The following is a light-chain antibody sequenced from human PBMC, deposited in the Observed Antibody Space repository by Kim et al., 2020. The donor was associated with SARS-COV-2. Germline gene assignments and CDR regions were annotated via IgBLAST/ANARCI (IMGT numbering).Light chain of an antibody. Sequence: SYELTQPPSVSVSPGQTVSITCSGDKLGDKYACWYQQKPGQSPVLVIFEDIKRPSGIPERFSGSNSGNTATLTISGTQAMDEADYYCQAWDSSTAYVVFGGGTKVTVL. CDR2: EDI. CDR3: QAWDSSTAYVV. CDR1: KLGDKY. J-gene: IGLJ2*01. V-gene: IGLV3-1*01.